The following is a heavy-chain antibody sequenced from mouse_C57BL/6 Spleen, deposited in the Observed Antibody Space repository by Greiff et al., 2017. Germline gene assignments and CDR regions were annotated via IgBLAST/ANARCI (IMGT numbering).Heavy chain of an antibody. CDR2: IRNKANGYTT. Sequence: EVKLMESGGGLVQPGGSLSLSCAASGFTFTDYYMSWVRQPPGKALEWLGFIRNKANGYTTEYSATVKGRFTISRDNSQSVLYLQMNAQRAEDSATYYCARLYGSSYGYAMDYWGQGTSVTVSS. CDR3: ARLYGSSYGYAMDY. D-gene: IGHD1-1*01. J-gene: IGHJ4*01. V-gene: IGHV7-3*01. CDR1: GFTFTDYY.